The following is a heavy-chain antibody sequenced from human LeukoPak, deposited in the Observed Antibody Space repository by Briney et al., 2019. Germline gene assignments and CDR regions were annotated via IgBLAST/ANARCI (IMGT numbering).Heavy chain of an antibody. Sequence: ASVKVSCKASGYTFTGDDMHWVRQAPGQGLEWMGWSNPSGGSTSYAQKFQGRVTMTRDMCTSTVYMALSSLRSEDTAVYYCPRERGMVRRVIIKWFDPWGQATLVTVSS. D-gene: IGHD3-10*01. CDR2: SNPSGGST. J-gene: IGHJ5*02. CDR1: GYTFTGDD. V-gene: IGHV1-46*01. CDR3: PRERGMVRRVIIKWFDP.